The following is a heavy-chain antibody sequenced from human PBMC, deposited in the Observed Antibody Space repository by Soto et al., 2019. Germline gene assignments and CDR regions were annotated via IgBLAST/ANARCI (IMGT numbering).Heavy chain of an antibody. CDR2: IIPIFGSA. J-gene: IGHJ5*02. CDR1: GGSFSSYI. Sequence: QVQLVQSGAEVKKPGSSVKVSCKASGGSFSSYIISWVRQAPGQGHEWMGEIIPIFGSANYAQRFQGRVTITADESTSTAYMDLSSLRSEDTAVYYCARAFASNKYWFDPWGQGTLVTVSS. V-gene: IGHV1-69*01. D-gene: IGHD3-16*01. CDR3: ARAFASNKYWFDP.